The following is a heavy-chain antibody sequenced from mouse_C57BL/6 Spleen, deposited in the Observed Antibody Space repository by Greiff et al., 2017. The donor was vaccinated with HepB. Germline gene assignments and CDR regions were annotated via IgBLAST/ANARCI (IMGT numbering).Heavy chain of an antibody. J-gene: IGHJ3*01. CDR2: IYPSDSET. CDR3: ARGHGSSHFAY. Sequence: VQLQQPGAELVRPGSSVKLSCKASGYTFTSYWMDWVKQRPGQGLEWIGNIYPSDSETHYNQKFKDKATLTVDKSSSTAYMQLSSLTSEDSAVYYCARGHGSSHFAYWGQGTLVTVSA. CDR1: GYTFTSYW. V-gene: IGHV1-61*01. D-gene: IGHD1-1*01.